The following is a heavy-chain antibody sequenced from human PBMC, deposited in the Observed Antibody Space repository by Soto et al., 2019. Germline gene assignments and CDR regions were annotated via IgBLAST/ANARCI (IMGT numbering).Heavy chain of an antibody. CDR1: GGSISSSSYY. CDR3: ATRISPGYYSYYMDV. Sequence: QLQLQESGPGLVKPSETLSLTCTVSGGSISSSSYYWGWIRQPPGKGLEWIGSIYYSGSTYYNPSLKSRVTISVDTSKNQFSLKLSSVTAADTAVYYCATRISPGYYSYYMDVWGKGTTVTVSS. V-gene: IGHV4-39*01. J-gene: IGHJ6*03. D-gene: IGHD2-15*01. CDR2: IYYSGST.